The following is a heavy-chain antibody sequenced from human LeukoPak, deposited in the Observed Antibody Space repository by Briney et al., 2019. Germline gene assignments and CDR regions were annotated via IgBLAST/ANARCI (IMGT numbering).Heavy chain of an antibody. D-gene: IGHD2-2*02. J-gene: IGHJ4*02. CDR1: GYTFTGYY. V-gene: IGHV1-2*06. CDR2: INPNSGGT. CDR3: AAVVPVAINGFDY. Sequence: ASVKVSCKASGYTFTGYYMHWVRQAPGQGLEWMGRINPNSGGTNYAQKFQGRVTMTRDTSISTAYMELSRLRSDDTAVYYCAAVVPVAINGFDYWGQGTLVTVSS.